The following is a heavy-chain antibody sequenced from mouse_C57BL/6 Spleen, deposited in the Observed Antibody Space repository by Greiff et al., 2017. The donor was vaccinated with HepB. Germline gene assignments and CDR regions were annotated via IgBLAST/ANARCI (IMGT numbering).Heavy chain of an antibody. Sequence: VQLQQPGAELVMPGASVKLSCKASGYTFTSYWMHWVKQRPGQGLEWIGEIDPSDSYTNYNGKFKGKATLTADKSSSTAYMQLSSLTSEDSAVYFCAREGTAQATLFDYWGQGTTLTVSS. CDR1: GYTFTSYW. CDR2: IDPSDSYT. CDR3: AREGTAQATLFDY. J-gene: IGHJ2*01. D-gene: IGHD3-2*02. V-gene: IGHV1-69*01.